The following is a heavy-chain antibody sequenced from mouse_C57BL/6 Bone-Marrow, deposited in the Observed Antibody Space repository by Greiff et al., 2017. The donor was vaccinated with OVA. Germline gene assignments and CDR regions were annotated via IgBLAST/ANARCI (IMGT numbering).Heavy chain of an antibody. J-gene: IGHJ3*01. D-gene: IGHD1-1*01. CDR2: INPYNGGT. CDR1: GYTFTDYY. V-gene: IGHV1-19*01. Sequence: VQLQQSGPVLVKPGASVKMSCKASGYTFTDYYMNWVKQSHGKSLEWIGVINPYNGGTSYNQKFKGKATLTVDKSSSTAYMELNSLTSEDSAVYYCARGSGSRGFAYWGQGTLVTVSA. CDR3: ARGSGSRGFAY.